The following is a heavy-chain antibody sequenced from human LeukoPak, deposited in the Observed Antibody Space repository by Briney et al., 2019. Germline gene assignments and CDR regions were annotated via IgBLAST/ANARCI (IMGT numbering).Heavy chain of an antibody. CDR1: GGTFSSYA. CDR3: ARGYGDYYYYGMDV. Sequence: ASVKVSCKASGGTFSSYAISWVRQAPGQGLEWMGGNIPIFGTANYAQKFQGRVTITADESTSTAYMELSSLRSEDTAVYYCARGYGDYYYYGMDVWGKGTTVTVSS. CDR2: NIPIFGTA. J-gene: IGHJ6*04. V-gene: IGHV1-69*13. D-gene: IGHD4-17*01.